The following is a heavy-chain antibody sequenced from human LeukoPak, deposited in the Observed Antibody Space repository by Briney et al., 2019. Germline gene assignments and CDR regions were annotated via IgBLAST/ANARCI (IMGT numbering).Heavy chain of an antibody. CDR2: ISSSGSTI. J-gene: IGHJ3*02. V-gene: IGHV3-48*03. CDR3: ASVPMMDAIDI. CDR1: GFTFSSYE. Sequence: GGSLRLSCAASGFTFSSYEMNWVRQAPGKGLEWVSYISSSGSTIYYADSVRGRFTISRDNAKNSLYLQMNSLRAEDTAVYYCASVPMMDAIDIWGQGTMVTVSS. D-gene: IGHD3-22*01.